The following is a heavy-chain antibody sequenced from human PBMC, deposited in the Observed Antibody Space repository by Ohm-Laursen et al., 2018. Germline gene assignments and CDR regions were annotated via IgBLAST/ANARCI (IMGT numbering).Heavy chain of an antibody. D-gene: IGHD4-17*01. Sequence: SLRLSCAASGFTFDDYAMHWVRQAPGKGLEWVSGISWNSGSIGYADSVKGRFTISRDNAKNSLYLQMNSLRAEDTALYYCAKDMVSVTTGAISWGQGTLVTVSS. J-gene: IGHJ4*02. V-gene: IGHV3-9*01. CDR3: AKDMVSVTTGAIS. CDR1: GFTFDDYA. CDR2: ISWNSGSI.